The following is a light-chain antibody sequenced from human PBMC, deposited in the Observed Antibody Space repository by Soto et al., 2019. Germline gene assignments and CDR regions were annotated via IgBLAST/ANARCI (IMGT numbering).Light chain of an antibody. Sequence: EIVMTQSPATLSVSPGGRATLSCRASQSISDTLAWYQQKPGQAPRLLIYGASERATGFPARFSGSGSGTDFTLTISSLQSEDFAVYYCQQYNNWPWTFGQGTKVDI. V-gene: IGKV3-15*01. CDR1: QSISDT. J-gene: IGKJ1*01. CDR3: QQYNNWPWT. CDR2: GAS.